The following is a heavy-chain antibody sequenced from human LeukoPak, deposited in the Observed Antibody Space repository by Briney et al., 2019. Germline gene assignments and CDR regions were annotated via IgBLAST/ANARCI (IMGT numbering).Heavy chain of an antibody. CDR2: IIPIFGTA. CDR1: GGTFSSYA. V-gene: IGHV1-69*13. J-gene: IGHJ3*02. CDR3: AREDIVLMAHAFDI. D-gene: IGHD2-8*01. Sequence: SVKVSCKASGGTFSSYAISWVRQAPGQGLERMGGIIPIFGTANYAQKFQGRVTITADESTSTAYMELSSLRSEDTAVYYCAREDIVLMAHAFDIWGQGTMVTVSS.